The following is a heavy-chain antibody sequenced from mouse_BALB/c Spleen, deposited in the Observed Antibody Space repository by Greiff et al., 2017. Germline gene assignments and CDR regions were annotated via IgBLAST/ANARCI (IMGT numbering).Heavy chain of an antibody. J-gene: IGHJ4*01. Sequence: VQLQQSGAELVKPGASVKLSCTASGFNIKDTYMHWVKQRPEQGLEWIGRIDPANGNTKYDPKFQGKATITADTSSNTAYLQLSSLTSEDTAVYYCANYYYGSSPMDYWGQGTSVTVSS. CDR1: GFNIKDTY. V-gene: IGHV14-3*02. CDR3: ANYYYGSSPMDY. D-gene: IGHD1-1*01. CDR2: IDPANGNT.